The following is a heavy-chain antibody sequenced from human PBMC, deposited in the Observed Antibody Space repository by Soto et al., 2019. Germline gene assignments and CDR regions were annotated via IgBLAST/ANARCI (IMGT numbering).Heavy chain of an antibody. J-gene: IGHJ4*02. V-gene: IGHV3-11*01. CDR3: ARLRDVAVPARSPFDS. D-gene: IGHD2-2*01. CDR1: GFTFSDYY. Sequence: QVQLGESGGGLVKPGGSLRLSCAASGFTFSDYYMSWIRQAPGKGLEWISYISRSGSTIYYADSVKGRFAISRDNAKDSLYLQVNSLRAEDTAVYYCARLRDVAVPARSPFDSWGQGTLVTVSS. CDR2: ISRSGSTI.